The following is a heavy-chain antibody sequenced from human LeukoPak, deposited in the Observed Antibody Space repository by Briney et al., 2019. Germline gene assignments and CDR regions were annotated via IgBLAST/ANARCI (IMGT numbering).Heavy chain of an antibody. CDR2: IKQDGSEK. V-gene: IGHV3-7*03. J-gene: IGHJ6*02. CDR3: ARVGLIAGRPDYYYGMDV. D-gene: IGHD6-6*01. Sequence: GGSLRLSCAASGFTFSSDAMSWVRQAPGRGLEWVANIKQDGSEKHYVDSMKGRFTISRDNTKNSLYLQVNSLRAEDTAVYFCARVGLIAGRPDYYYGMDVWGQGTTVTVSS. CDR1: GFTFSSDA.